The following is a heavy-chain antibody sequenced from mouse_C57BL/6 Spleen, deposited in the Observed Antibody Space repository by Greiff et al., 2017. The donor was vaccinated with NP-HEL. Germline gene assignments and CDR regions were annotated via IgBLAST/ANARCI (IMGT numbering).Heavy chain of an antibody. D-gene: IGHD1-1*01. CDR3: ARGGTTVVATGYFDV. CDR1: GYSFTGYY. Sequence: VHVQQSGPELVKPGASVKISCKASGYSFTGYYMNWVKQSPEKSLEWIGEINPSTGGTTYNQKFKAKATLTVDKSPSTAYMQLKSLTSEDSAVYYCARGGTTVVATGYFDVWGTGTTVTVSS. J-gene: IGHJ1*03. CDR2: INPSTGGT. V-gene: IGHV1-42*01.